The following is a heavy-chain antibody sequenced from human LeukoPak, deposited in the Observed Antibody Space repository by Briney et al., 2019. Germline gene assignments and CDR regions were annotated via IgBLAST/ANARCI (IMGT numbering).Heavy chain of an antibody. CDR1: GGSISSGGYY. CDR2: IYYSGST. CDR3: AREAAAGTVVGC. Sequence: SQTLSLTCTVSGGSISSGGYYWSWIRQHPGKGLEWIGYIYYSGSTYYNPSLKSRVTISVDTSKNQFSLKLSSVTAADTAVYYCAREAAAGTVVGCWGQGTLVTVSS. J-gene: IGHJ4*02. V-gene: IGHV4-31*03. D-gene: IGHD6-13*01.